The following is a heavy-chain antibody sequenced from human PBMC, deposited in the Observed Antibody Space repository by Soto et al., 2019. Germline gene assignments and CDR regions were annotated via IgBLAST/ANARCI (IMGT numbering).Heavy chain of an antibody. V-gene: IGHV3-23*01. CDR1: GCVVLSDP. Sequence: GGSLRLSFAAAGCVVLSDPRKCVRQAPGKGLEWVSLIGESGTPTYYADSVKGRFTISRDNSGNTLFLEMYSLRAEDTAVYYCARYIPGVRYYGMDVWGQGTTLTVSS. CDR2: IGESGTPT. J-gene: IGHJ6*02. CDR3: ARYIPGVRYYGMDV. D-gene: IGHD2-2*01.